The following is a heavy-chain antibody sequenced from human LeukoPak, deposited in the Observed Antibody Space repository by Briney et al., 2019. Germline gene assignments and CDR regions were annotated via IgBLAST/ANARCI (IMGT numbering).Heavy chain of an antibody. CDR1: GFTFSSYE. CDR2: ISSSGTTK. Sequence: GGSLRLSCAASGFTFSSYEMNWVRQAPGKGLEWVSYISSSGTTKYYADSVKGRFTISRDNVKNSLYLQMNSLRAEDTAVYYCARLPDSSTYYYYYMDVWGKGTTVTISS. CDR3: ARLPDSSTYYYYYMDV. J-gene: IGHJ6*03. D-gene: IGHD6-13*01. V-gene: IGHV3-48*03.